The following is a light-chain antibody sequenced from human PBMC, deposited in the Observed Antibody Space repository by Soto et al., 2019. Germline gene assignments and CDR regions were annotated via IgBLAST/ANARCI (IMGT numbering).Light chain of an antibody. Sequence: QSALTQPPSASGSRGQSVTISCTGTSSDVGGYNYVSWHQHHPCKSPNLMMSNVSKRPSWVSVRFSCSKSGNTASLTVSGLPPEDEADYYSRAYAGSNNLGVFGGGTKLTVL. CDR1: SSDVGGYNY. J-gene: IGLJ3*02. CDR3: RAYAGSNNLGV. CDR2: NVS. V-gene: IGLV2-8*01.